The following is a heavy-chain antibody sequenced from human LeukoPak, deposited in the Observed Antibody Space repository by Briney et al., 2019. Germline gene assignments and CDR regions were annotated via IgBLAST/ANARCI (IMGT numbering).Heavy chain of an antibody. CDR2: IYYSGST. J-gene: IGHJ5*02. Sequence: KPSETLSLTRTVSGGSISSYYWSGIRQPPGKGLEWIGYIYYSGSTNYNPSLKSRVTISVDTSKNQFSLKLSSVTAADTAVYYCARSGRPLTYYYGSGSYRNWFDPWGQGTLVTVSS. CDR3: ARSGRPLTYYYGSGSYRNWFDP. D-gene: IGHD3-10*01. V-gene: IGHV4-59*01. CDR1: GGSISSYY.